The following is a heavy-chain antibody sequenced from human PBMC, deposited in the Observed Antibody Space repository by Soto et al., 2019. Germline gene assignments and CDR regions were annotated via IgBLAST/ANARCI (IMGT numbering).Heavy chain of an antibody. D-gene: IGHD3-3*01. CDR1: GCTTDSLY. J-gene: IGHJ4*02. CDR2: VSYSGST. V-gene: IGHV4-59*08. CDR3: ARQGYYDLLSGYYLFDY. Sequence: SETLSLTCIYSGCTTDSLYWSWVRQPPGKGLEWIGYVSYSGSTTYNPSLKSRVIVSIDTSKNQFSLKLTSVTAADTAVYYCARQGYYDLLSGYYLFDYWGQGILVTVS.